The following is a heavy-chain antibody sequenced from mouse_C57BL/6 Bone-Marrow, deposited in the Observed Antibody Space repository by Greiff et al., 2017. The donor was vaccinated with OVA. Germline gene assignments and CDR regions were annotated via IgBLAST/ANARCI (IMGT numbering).Heavy chain of an antibody. CDR2: LAPSDSYI. D-gene: IGHD1-1*01. J-gene: IGHJ2*02. CDR1: GYTFTNYW. CDR3: AHYGSRLYLHY. V-gene: IGHV1-59*01. Sequence: QVQLQQPGAELVRPGTSVKLSCKASGYTFTNYWMHWVQQRPGQGLEWIGVLAPSDSYINYTQKFKGRATLTVDTSSSTAYMHLSSLTSEDSAVYYCAHYGSRLYLHYWGQGTSLTVSS.